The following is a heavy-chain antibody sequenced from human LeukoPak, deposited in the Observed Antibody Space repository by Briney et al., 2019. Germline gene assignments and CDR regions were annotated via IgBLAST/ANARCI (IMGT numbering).Heavy chain of an antibody. D-gene: IGHD6-25*01. V-gene: IGHV3-48*01. Sequence: GGSLRLSCAASGFTFSSYSMNWVRQAAGKGREWVSYISSSSSTIYYADSVKGRFTISRDNAKNSLYLQMNSLRAEDTAVYYCAREVIAAPDYWGQGTLVTVSS. J-gene: IGHJ4*02. CDR3: AREVIAAPDY. CDR2: ISSSSSTI. CDR1: GFTFSSYS.